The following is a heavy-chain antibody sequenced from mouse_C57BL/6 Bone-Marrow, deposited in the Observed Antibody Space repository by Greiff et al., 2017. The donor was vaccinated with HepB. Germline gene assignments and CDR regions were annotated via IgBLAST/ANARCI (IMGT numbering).Heavy chain of an antibody. CDR3: ARRAVVVYYAMDY. Sequence: VKLQQPGAELVKPGASVKMSCKVSGYTFTSYWITWVKQRPGQGLEWIGDIYPGSGSTNYNEKFKSKATLTVDTSSSTAYMQLSSLTSEDSAVYYCARRAVVVYYAMDYWGQGTSVTVSS. CDR1: GYTFTSYW. D-gene: IGHD1-1*01. CDR2: IYPGSGST. J-gene: IGHJ4*01. V-gene: IGHV1-55*01.